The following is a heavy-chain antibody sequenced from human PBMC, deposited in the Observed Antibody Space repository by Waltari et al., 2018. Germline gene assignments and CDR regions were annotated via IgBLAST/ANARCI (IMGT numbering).Heavy chain of an antibody. D-gene: IGHD3-16*01. V-gene: IGHV3-20*04. CDR2: ITWNGGII. CDR1: VFTFIDYG. J-gene: IGHJ4*02. Sequence: EVQLAESGGAVVRPGGSLRLTCVASVFTFIDYGVSWVRRVPGKGLEWVSGITWNGGIISYSDSVKGRFTITRDNDKNSLSLQMTSLRVEDTALYYCARYLNWGLPRFDNWGQGTQVTVSS. CDR3: ARYLNWGLPRFDN.